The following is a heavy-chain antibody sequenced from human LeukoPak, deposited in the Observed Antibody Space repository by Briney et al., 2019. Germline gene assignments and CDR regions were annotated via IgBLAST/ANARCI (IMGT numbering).Heavy chain of an antibody. V-gene: IGHV4-34*01. CDR2: INHSGST. J-gene: IGHJ5*02. Sequence: PSETQSLTCAVYGGSFSGYYWSWIRQPPGKGLEWIGEINHSGSTNYNPSLKSRVTISVDTSKNQFSLKLSSVTAADTAVYYCARGVGPDYSYVGVWFDPWGQGTLVTVSS. CDR3: ARGVGPDYSYVGVWFDP. CDR1: GGSFSGYY. D-gene: IGHD2-21*01.